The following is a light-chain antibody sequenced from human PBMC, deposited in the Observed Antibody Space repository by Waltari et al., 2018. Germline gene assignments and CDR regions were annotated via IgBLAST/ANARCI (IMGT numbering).Light chain of an antibody. CDR2: GAS. CDR3: QQYHSWPLT. CDR1: ESVSSD. Sequence: EIVMTQSPATLSVSPGERATLSCRASESVSSDLAWYQQKPGQAPRLLIYGASTRATGIPARFSGSGSGTELTLTISSLQSEDFAVYSCQQYHSWPLTFGGGTKVEIK. V-gene: IGKV3-15*01. J-gene: IGKJ4*01.